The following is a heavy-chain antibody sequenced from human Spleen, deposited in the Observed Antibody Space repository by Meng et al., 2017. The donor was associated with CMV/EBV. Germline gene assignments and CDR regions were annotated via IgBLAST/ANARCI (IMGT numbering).Heavy chain of an antibody. V-gene: IGHV1-2*02. CDR3: ARDVVPLSSSSGDCYFDS. CDR2: INPKSGET. CDR1: GYTFTGFY. D-gene: IGHD6-25*01. J-gene: IGHJ4*02. Sequence: ASVKVSCKTSGYTFTGFYVHWVRQAPGRGLQWMGWINPKSGETNYAQKFEGRVTMTRDTSSNTAYMELNRLRSVDTAVYYCARDVVPLSSSSGDCYFDSWGQGTLVTVSS.